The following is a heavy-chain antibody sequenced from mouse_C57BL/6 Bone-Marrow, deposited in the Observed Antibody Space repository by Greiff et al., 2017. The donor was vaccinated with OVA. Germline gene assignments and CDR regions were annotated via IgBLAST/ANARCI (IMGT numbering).Heavy chain of an antibody. CDR2: SRNKATDYTT. CDR1: GFTFSDFY. CDR3: ARDEYYWYFDV. Sequence: EVQVVESGGGLVQSGRSLRLSCATSGFTFSDFYMEWVRQAPGKGLEWIAASRNKATDYTTEYSASVKGRFIVSRDTSQSILYLQMNALRAEDTAIDDGARDEYYWYFDVWGTGTTVTVSS. V-gene: IGHV7-1*01. J-gene: IGHJ1*03.